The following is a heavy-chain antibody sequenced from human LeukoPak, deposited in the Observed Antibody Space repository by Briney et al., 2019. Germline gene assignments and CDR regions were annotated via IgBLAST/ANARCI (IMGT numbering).Heavy chain of an antibody. J-gene: IGHJ4*02. CDR1: GFTFSSYE. CDR2: ITTSSSAI. Sequence: GGSLRLSCAASGFTFSSYEMNWVRQAPGKGLEWVSYITTSSSAIYYADSVKGRFTISRDNAKNSLYLQMNSLRAEDTAVYYCARVRGSYHFDYWGQGTLVTVSS. D-gene: IGHD1-26*01. V-gene: IGHV3-48*03. CDR3: ARVRGSYHFDY.